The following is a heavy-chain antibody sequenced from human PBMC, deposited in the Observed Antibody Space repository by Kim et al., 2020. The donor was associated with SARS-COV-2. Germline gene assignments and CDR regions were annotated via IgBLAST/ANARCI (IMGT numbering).Heavy chain of an antibody. D-gene: IGHD3-22*01. CDR1: GYTFTSYD. CDR2: MNPNSGNT. Sequence: ASVKVSCKASGYTFTSYDINWVRQATGQGLEWMGWMNPNSGNTGYAQKFQGRVTMTRNTSISTAYMELSSLRSEDTAVYYCARVSSGYYAGAFDIWGQGTMVTVSS. V-gene: IGHV1-8*01. J-gene: IGHJ3*02. CDR3: ARVSSGYYAGAFDI.